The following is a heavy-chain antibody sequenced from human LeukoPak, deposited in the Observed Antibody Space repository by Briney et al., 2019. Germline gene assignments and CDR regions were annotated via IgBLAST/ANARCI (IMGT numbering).Heavy chain of an antibody. Sequence: GGSLRLSCAAFEFTFGRYSMNWVRQAPGKGLEWVSTISSISHYIYYADPVKGRFTISRDNAKNSMYLQMDSLRAEDTGVYYCARDLSLGNPGGFDYWGQGALVTVSS. J-gene: IGHJ4*02. D-gene: IGHD3-16*01. CDR2: ISSISHYI. V-gene: IGHV3-21*01. CDR1: EFTFGRYS. CDR3: ARDLSLGNPGGFDY.